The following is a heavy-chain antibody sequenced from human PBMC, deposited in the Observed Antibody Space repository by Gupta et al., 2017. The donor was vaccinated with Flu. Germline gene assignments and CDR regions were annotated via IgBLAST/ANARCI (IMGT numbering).Heavy chain of an antibody. CDR1: AFTFDDYA. Sequence: EVQLVESGGDLVQPGRSLRLSCVASAFTFDDYAMHWVRQAPGKGLEWVSGISWNSGSIGYADSVKGRFTISRDNAKNLLYLQMNSLRAEDTALYFCARARGEKLPTTAFDYWGQEPRSPSPQ. CDR3: ARARGEKLPTTAFDY. CDR2: ISWNSGSI. J-gene: IGHJ4*01. V-gene: IGHV3-9*01. D-gene: IGHD1-7*01.